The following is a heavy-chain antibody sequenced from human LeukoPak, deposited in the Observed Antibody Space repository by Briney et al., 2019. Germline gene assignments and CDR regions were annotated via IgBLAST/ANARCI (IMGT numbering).Heavy chain of an antibody. Sequence: ASVKVSCKASGYTFTSYFMHWVRQAPGQGLEWMGIINPSGGSTSYAQKFQGRVTMTRDTSTSTVYMELSSLRSEDTAVYYCARGHVDTATYDAFDIWGQGTMVTVSS. V-gene: IGHV1-46*01. D-gene: IGHD5-18*01. CDR1: GYTFTSYF. CDR2: INPSGGST. CDR3: ARGHVDTATYDAFDI. J-gene: IGHJ3*02.